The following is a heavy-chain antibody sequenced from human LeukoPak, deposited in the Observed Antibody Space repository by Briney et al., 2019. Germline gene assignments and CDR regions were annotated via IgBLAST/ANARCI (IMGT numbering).Heavy chain of an antibody. J-gene: IGHJ3*02. CDR1: GFTFSSYA. CDR3: ARYSGSFLREDAFDT. CDR2: ISGSGGST. V-gene: IGHV3-23*01. Sequence: GGSLRLSCAASGFTFSSYAMSWVRQAPGKGLEWVSAISGSGGSTYYADSVKGRFTISRDNSKNTLYLQMNSLRAEDTAVYYCARYSGSFLREDAFDTWGQGTMVTVSS. D-gene: IGHD1-26*01.